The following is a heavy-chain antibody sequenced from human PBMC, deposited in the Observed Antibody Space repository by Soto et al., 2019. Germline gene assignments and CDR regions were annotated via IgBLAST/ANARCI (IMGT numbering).Heavy chain of an antibody. CDR3: ARAPRIAVAGDDYYDYYGRDV. CDR1: GGTFSSYA. D-gene: IGHD6-19*01. Sequence: QVQLVQSGAEVKKPGSSVKVSCKASGGTFSSYAISWVRQAPGQGLEWMGGIIPIFGTANYAQKFQGRVTITADESTSTAYMELSRLRSEDTAVYYCARAPRIAVAGDDYYDYYGRDVWGEGPTVTVSS. V-gene: IGHV1-69*01. CDR2: IIPIFGTA. J-gene: IGHJ6*04.